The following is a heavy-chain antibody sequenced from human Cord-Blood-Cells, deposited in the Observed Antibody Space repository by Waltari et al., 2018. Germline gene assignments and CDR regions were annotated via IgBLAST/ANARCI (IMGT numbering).Heavy chain of an antibody. CDR1: GGSISSGGYY. J-gene: IGHJ2*01. CDR3: ARSGEISPRGTPYWYFDL. V-gene: IGHV4-31*03. D-gene: IGHD3-10*01. Sequence: QVQLQESGPGLVKPSQTLSLTRTVSGGSISSGGYYWSWIRQHPGKGLEWIGYIYYRGSTYYNPSLKSRVTISVDTSKNQFSLKPSSVTAADTAVYYCARSGEISPRGTPYWYFDLWGRGTLVTVSS. CDR2: IYYRGST.